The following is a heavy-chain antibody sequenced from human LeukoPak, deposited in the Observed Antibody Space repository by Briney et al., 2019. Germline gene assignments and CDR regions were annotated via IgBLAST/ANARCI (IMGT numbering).Heavy chain of an antibody. Sequence: PSETLSLTCTVSGGSISSYYWSWIRQPPGKGLEWIGYIYYSGSTNYNPSLKSRVTISVDTSKNQFSLKLSSVTAADTAVYYCARATYGSGSYYKGYYYYYYMDVWGKGTTVTVSS. J-gene: IGHJ6*03. D-gene: IGHD3-10*01. V-gene: IGHV4-59*01. CDR3: ARATYGSGSYYKGYYYYYYMDV. CDR1: GGSISSYY. CDR2: IYYSGST.